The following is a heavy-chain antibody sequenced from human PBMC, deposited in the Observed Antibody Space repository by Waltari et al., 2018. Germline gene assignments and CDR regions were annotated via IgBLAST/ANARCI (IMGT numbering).Heavy chain of an antibody. CDR3: AKGDSGSYYWYFDY. CDR1: GFTFISYA. J-gene: IGHJ4*02. D-gene: IGHD1-26*01. Sequence: EVQVLESGGGLVQPGGSLRLSCAASGFTFISYAMYWVRQAPGKGLEWVSTISGNGGEIFYADSVKGRFTISRDNAKNTLYLQMNSLRAEDTAVYFCAKGDSGSYYWYFDYWGQGTLVTVSS. CDR2: ISGNGGEI. V-gene: IGHV3-23*01.